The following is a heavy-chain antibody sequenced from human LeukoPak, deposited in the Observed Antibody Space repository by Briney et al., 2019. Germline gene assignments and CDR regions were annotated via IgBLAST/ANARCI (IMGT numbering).Heavy chain of an antibody. CDR3: ASPYYDILTGYGHSP. V-gene: IGHV3-21*01. Sequence: GGSLRLSCAASGFTFSSYSMNWVRQAPGKGLEWVSSISSSSSYIYYADSVKGRLTISRDNAKNSLYLQMNSLRADDTAVYYCASPYYDILTGYGHSPWGQGTLVTVSS. CDR2: ISSSSSYI. J-gene: IGHJ5*02. CDR1: GFTFSSYS. D-gene: IGHD3-9*01.